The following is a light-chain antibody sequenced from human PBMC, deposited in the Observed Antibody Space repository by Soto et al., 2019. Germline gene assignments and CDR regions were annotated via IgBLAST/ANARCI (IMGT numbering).Light chain of an antibody. CDR3: SVWDDRLNGPV. Sequence: QSVLTQPPSVSGAPRQRVTIPYSGSQSNVGNNAVNWYQQLPGKAPKLLIYYDDLLSSGVSDRFSGSKSGPSASLAISGLQSEDEADYYCSVWDDRLNGPVFGGGTKLTVL. V-gene: IGLV1-36*01. J-gene: IGLJ2*01. CDR2: YDD. CDR1: QSNVGNNA.